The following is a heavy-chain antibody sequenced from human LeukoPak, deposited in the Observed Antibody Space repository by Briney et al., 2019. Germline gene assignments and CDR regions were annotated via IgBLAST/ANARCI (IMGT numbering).Heavy chain of an antibody. V-gene: IGHV1-18*04. Sequence: ASVKVSCKASGYTFTSYGISWVRQAPGQGLEWMGWISAYNGNTNYAQKLQGRVTMTTDTSTSTAYMELRSLRSDDTAVYYCARSGLYSSSWYGWSDPWGQGTLVTVSS. CDR1: GYTFTSYG. CDR2: ISAYNGNT. J-gene: IGHJ5*02. CDR3: ARSGLYSSSWYGWSDP. D-gene: IGHD6-13*01.